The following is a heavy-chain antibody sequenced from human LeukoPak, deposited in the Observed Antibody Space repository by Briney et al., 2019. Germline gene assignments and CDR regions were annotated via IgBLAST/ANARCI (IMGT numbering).Heavy chain of an antibody. Sequence: GGSLRLSCAASGFTFSDYYMNWIRQSPGKGLEWVSYISSSGSTIYYADSLKGRFTISRDNAKNSLYLQMNSLRAEDTAVYYCARDKSSGTGWSLEYWGQGTLVTVSS. CDR1: GFTFSDYY. V-gene: IGHV3-11*01. D-gene: IGHD6-19*01. CDR3: ARDKSSGTGWSLEY. J-gene: IGHJ4*02. CDR2: ISSSGSTI.